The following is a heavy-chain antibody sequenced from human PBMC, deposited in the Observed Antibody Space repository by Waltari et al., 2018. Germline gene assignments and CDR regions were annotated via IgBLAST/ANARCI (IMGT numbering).Heavy chain of an antibody. J-gene: IGHJ6*02. D-gene: IGHD4-17*01. V-gene: IGHV4-59*01. CDR2: IYYSGST. Sequence: QVQLQESGPGLVKPSETLSLTCTVSGGPISSYYWSWIRQPPGKGLEWIGYIYYSGSTNYNPSLKSRVTISVDTSKNQFSLKLSSVTAADTAVYYCARADYGEPYYYYGMDVWGQGTTVTVSS. CDR3: ARADYGEPYYYYGMDV. CDR1: GGPISSYY.